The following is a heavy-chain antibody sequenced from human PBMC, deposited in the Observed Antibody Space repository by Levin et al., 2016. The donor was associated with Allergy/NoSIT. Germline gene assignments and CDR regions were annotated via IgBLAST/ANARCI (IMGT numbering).Heavy chain of an antibody. Sequence: SETLSLTCTVSAVSVSSGSYYWSWFRQPPGKGLEWIGYIYYSGSTNYDPSLKSRVTISQDVSKGQFSLRLRSVTAADTAVYFCARGRLLESILAPCAMDVWGQGTAVIVSS. V-gene: IGHV4-61*01. D-gene: IGHD3-3*01. CDR3: ARGRLLESILAPCAMDV. CDR2: IYYSGST. CDR1: AVSVSSGSYY. J-gene: IGHJ6*02.